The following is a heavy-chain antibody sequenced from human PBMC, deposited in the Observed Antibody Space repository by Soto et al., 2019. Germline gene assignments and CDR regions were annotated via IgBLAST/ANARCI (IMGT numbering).Heavy chain of an antibody. CDR3: ARVLYDILTTYYFDY. Sequence: GGSLRLSCAASGFTFSDYYMSWIRQAPGKGLEWVSYISSSSSYTNYADSVKGRFTISRDNAKNSLYLQMNSLRAEDTAVYYCARVLYDILTTYYFDYWGQGTLVTVSS. CDR1: GFTFSDYY. V-gene: IGHV3-11*05. CDR2: ISSSSSYT. J-gene: IGHJ4*02. D-gene: IGHD3-9*01.